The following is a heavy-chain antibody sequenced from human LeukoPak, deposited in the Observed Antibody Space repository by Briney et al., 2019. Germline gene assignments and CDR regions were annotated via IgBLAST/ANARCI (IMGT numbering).Heavy chain of an antibody. CDR1: GYFIRSGFY. D-gene: IGHD6-13*01. CDR3: ASRSHSSSWARKYYYYMDV. J-gene: IGHJ6*03. CDR2: FYHSGST. V-gene: IGHV4-38-2*02. Sequence: SETLSLTCTVSGYFIRSGFYWGWIRQPPGKGLEWIGSFYHSGSTYYNPSLESRVTISLDTSKNQFSLKLSSVTAADTAVYYCASRSHSSSWARKYYYYMDVWGKGTTVTVSS.